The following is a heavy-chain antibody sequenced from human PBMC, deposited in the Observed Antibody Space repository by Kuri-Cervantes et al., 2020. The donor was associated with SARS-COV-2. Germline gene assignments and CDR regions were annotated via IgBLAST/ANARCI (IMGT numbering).Heavy chain of an antibody. Sequence: GESLKISCAASGFTFSSYAMHWVRQAPGKGLEWVAVISYDGSNKYYADSVKGRFTISRDNSKNTLYLQMNSLRAEDTAVYYCARDPNTHDAFDIWGQGTMVTVS. V-gene: IGHV3-30-3*01. CDR1: GFTFSSYA. J-gene: IGHJ3*02. D-gene: IGHD2-15*01. CDR2: ISYDGSNK. CDR3: ARDPNTHDAFDI.